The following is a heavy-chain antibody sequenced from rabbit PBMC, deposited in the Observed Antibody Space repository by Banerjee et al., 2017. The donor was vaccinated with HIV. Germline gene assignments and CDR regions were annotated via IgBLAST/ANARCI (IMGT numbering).Heavy chain of an antibody. Sequence: QEQLVESGGGLVQPGGSLKLSCKASGFDFSSYGVSWVRQAPGKGPEWIGYIDPIFTSAYYASWVNGRFSISRENTQNTVSLQMNSLTAADTATYFCARDLAGVIGWNFGLWGPGTLVTVS. CDR1: GFDFSSYG. CDR3: ARDLAGVIGWNFGL. V-gene: IGHV1S47*01. CDR2: IDPIFTSA. J-gene: IGHJ4*01. D-gene: IGHD4-1*01.